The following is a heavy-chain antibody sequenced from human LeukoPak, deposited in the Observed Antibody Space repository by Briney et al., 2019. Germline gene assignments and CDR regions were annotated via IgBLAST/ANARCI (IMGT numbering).Heavy chain of an antibody. Sequence: SETLSLTCTVSGGSISSGGYSWSWIRQHPGKGLEWIGYIYYSGSTYYNPSLKSRVTISVDTSKNQFSLKLSSVTAADTAVYYCARATGARYSYGYFDYWGQGTLVTVSS. V-gene: IGHV4-31*03. CDR1: GGSISSGGYS. J-gene: IGHJ4*02. CDR3: ARATGARYSYGYFDY. D-gene: IGHD5-18*01. CDR2: IYYSGST.